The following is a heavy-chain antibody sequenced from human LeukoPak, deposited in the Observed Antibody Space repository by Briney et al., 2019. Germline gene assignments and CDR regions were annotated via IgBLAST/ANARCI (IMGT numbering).Heavy chain of an antibody. CDR2: MNPNSGNT. CDR1: GYTFASYD. CDR3: ARALAAAGTINDY. V-gene: IGHV1-8*01. D-gene: IGHD6-13*01. J-gene: IGHJ4*02. Sequence: TSVKVSCKASGYTFASYDINWVRQATGQGLEWMGWMNPNSGNTGYAQKFQGRVTMTRNTSISTAYMELSSLRSEDTAVYYCARALAAAGTINDYWGQGTLVTVSS.